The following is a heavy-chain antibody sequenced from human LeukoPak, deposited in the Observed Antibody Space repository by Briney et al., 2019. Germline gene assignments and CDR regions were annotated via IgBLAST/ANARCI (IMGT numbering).Heavy chain of an antibody. J-gene: IGHJ4*02. CDR3: AKGHSSGQPIDY. CDR2: ISYDGSNK. V-gene: IGHV3-30*18. D-gene: IGHD3-22*01. Sequence: PGGSLRVSCAASGFTFSSYGMHWVRQAPGKGLEWVAVISYDGSNKYYADSVKGRFTISRDNSKNTLYLQMNSLRAEDTAVYYCAKGHSSGQPIDYWGQGTLVTVSS. CDR1: GFTFSSYG.